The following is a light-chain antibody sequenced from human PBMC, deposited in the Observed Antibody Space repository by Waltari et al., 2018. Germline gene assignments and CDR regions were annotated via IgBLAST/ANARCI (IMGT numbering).Light chain of an antibody. CDR2: EVN. CDR3: SSYAGITNLV. J-gene: IGLJ1*01. CDR1: SSDVGGYKF. V-gene: IGLV2-8*01. Sequence: QSALTQPPSASGSPGQSVTISCTGTSSDVGGYKFVSWYQQHPGRAPKLMIYEVNQRPSGVPDRFAGSKSGNTASLTVSGLQAEDEADYYCSSYAGITNLVFGTGTKVTVL.